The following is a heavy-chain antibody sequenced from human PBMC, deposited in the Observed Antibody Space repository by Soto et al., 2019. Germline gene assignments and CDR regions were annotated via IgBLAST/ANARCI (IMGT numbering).Heavy chain of an antibody. CDR1: GFTVTANY. V-gene: IGHV3-53*02. CDR3: HGYGY. CDR2: IFTGGTN. D-gene: IGHD2-15*01. J-gene: IGHJ4*02. Sequence: EVQVVETGGGLIQPGGSLRLSCAVSGFTVTANYMSWVRQAPGKGLDWVSVIFTGGTNYYADSVRGRFTISRDISKNTVDLQMTGLRAEDTAVYYCHGYGYWGQGTLVTVSS.